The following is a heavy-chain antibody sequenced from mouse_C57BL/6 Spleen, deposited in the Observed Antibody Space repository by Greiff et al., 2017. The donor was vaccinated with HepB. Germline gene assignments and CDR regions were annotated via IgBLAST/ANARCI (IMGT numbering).Heavy chain of an antibody. Sequence: VQLQQSGAELVKPGASVKISCKASGYAFSSYWMNWVKQRPGKGLEWIGQIYPGDGDTNYNGKFKGKATLTADKSSSTAYMQLSSLTSEDSAVYFCAREVANPNYFDYWGQGTTLTVSS. CDR3: AREVANPNYFDY. D-gene: IGHD1-1*01. V-gene: IGHV1-80*01. J-gene: IGHJ2*01. CDR1: GYAFSSYW. CDR2: IYPGDGDT.